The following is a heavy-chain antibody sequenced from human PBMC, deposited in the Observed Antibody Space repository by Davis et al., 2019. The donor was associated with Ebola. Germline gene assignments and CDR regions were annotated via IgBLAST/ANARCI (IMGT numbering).Heavy chain of an antibody. CDR2: IKPSSGGT. Sequence: ASVKVSCKASGYTFTDYYLHWVRQAPGQGLELLGWIKPSSGGTTYAQKFQGRVTMTSDTSTGTVYMELLRLMSDDTAVDYCARDAVGDNILKLDYWGQGTLVTVSS. CDR3: ARDAVGDNILKLDY. CDR1: GYTFTDYY. J-gene: IGHJ4*02. V-gene: IGHV1-2*02. D-gene: IGHD4-17*01.